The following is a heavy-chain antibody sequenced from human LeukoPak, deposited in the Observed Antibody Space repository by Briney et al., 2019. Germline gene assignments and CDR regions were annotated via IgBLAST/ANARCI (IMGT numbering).Heavy chain of an antibody. Sequence: GGSLRLSCAASGFSFSSYGMHWVRQAPGKGLEWVTFIRYDGSNKYYADSVKGRFTISRDNSKNNLYLQMNSLRTEDTAVYYCAKDSSGSSWYWDYWGQGTLVTVSS. V-gene: IGHV3-30*02. J-gene: IGHJ4*02. CDR1: GFSFSSYG. CDR2: IRYDGSNK. CDR3: AKDSSGSSWYWDY. D-gene: IGHD6-13*01.